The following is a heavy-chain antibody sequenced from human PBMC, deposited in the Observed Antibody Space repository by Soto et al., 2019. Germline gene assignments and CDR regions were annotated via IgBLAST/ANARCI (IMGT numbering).Heavy chain of an antibody. D-gene: IGHD3-3*01. CDR2: IYFRGNT. CDR3: ARLEGLATISYYDFWSGYHSGGDWFDP. V-gene: IGHV4-39*01. Sequence: SETLSLTCSVSGDSINSDKYYWGWIRQPPGKGLEWIGSIYFRGNTYYNPSLQTRVTISLDKSKSQFSLKLNSVTAADSAVYFCARLEGLATISYYDFWSGYHSGGDWFDPWGQGTLVTVSS. J-gene: IGHJ5*02. CDR1: GDSINSDKYY.